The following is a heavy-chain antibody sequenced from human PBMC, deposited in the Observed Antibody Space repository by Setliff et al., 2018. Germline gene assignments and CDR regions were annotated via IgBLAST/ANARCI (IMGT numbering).Heavy chain of an antibody. Sequence: GASVKVSCKASGGTFSSYDISWVRQAPGQGLEWMGRIIPIFGTANYAQKFEGRVTITADKSTSTAYMELSRLRTEDTAVYYCAIRTIFGVVSPTPDAFDSWCQGTMVTVSS. D-gene: IGHD3-3*01. J-gene: IGHJ3*02. CDR1: GGTFSSYD. V-gene: IGHV1-69*06. CDR2: IIPIFGTA. CDR3: AIRTIFGVVSPTPDAFDS.